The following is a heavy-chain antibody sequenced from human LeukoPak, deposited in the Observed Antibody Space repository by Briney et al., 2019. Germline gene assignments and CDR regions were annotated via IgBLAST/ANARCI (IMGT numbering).Heavy chain of an antibody. D-gene: IGHD2-2*01. Sequence: SETLSLPCVAYDGSFSTSFWSWIRQPPGEGLEWIGEIQPSGSTKYNPSLTSRVTVSADTSKNDVSLRLSSVTAADTAFYYCTKGSVSSTTRWFDPWGQGTLVTVSS. CDR1: DGSFSTSF. J-gene: IGHJ5*02. CDR2: IQPSGST. CDR3: TKGSVSSTTRWFDP. V-gene: IGHV4-34*01.